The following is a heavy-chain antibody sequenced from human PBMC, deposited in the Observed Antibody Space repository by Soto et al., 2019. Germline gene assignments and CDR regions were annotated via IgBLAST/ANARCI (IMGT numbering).Heavy chain of an antibody. Sequence: GGSLRLSCAVSGFTFSSYWMHWVRQAPGKGLVWVSRINSDGSSTSYADSVKGRFTSSRDNAKNTLYLQMNSLRAEDTAVYFCARGSSTSGDYWGQGTRVTVSS. D-gene: IGHD6-6*01. V-gene: IGHV3-74*01. CDR2: INSDGSST. CDR3: ARGSSTSGDY. CDR1: GFTFSSYW. J-gene: IGHJ4*02.